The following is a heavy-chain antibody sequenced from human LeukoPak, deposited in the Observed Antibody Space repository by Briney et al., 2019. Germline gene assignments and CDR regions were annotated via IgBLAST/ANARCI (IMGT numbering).Heavy chain of an antibody. CDR3: AKDSRGYNRPIDT. J-gene: IGHJ5*02. Sequence: PGGSLRLSCVASGFTFNNYAMSWVRQAPGKGLEWVSGVGGGGDRIFYADSVKGRFTISRDNSKNTLYLQVNCLRAEDTAVYYCAKDSRGYNRPIDTWGQGTLVTVSS. D-gene: IGHD3-22*01. CDR2: VGGGGDRI. V-gene: IGHV3-23*01. CDR1: GFTFNNYA.